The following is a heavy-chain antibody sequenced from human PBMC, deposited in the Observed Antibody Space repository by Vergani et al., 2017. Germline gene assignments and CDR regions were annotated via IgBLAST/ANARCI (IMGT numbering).Heavy chain of an antibody. CDR3: ALLMVPRWEGFDY. V-gene: IGHV3-30*03. J-gene: IGHJ4*02. CDR1: GFTFRSYG. D-gene: IGHD2-8*01. CDR2: ISYDGSNK. Sequence: QVQLVEAGGGVVQPGRSLRLSCAASGFTFRSYGMHWVRQAPGKGLELVAVISYDGSNKYYADSVKGRFTISRDNSKNTLYLNMDSLRAVYTAVYYFALLMVPRWEGFDYWGQGTLVTVSS.